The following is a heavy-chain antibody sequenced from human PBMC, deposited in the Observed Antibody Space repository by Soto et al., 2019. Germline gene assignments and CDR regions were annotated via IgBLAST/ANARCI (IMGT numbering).Heavy chain of an antibody. J-gene: IGHJ6*02. Sequence: ASVKVSCKASGGTFSSYAISWVRQAPGQGLEWMGGIIPIFGTANYAQKFQGRVTITADESTSTAYMELSSLRSEDTAVYYCASYTVTNASIYYYYGMDVWGQGTTVTVSS. CDR2: IIPIFGTA. CDR3: ASYTVTNASIYYYYGMDV. CDR1: GGTFSSYA. D-gene: IGHD4-17*01. V-gene: IGHV1-69*13.